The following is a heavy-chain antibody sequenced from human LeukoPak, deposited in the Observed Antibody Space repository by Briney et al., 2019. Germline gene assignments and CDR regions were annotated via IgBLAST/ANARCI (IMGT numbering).Heavy chain of an antibody. CDR1: GFTFSDAW. J-gene: IGHJ4*02. D-gene: IGHD3-10*01. CDR2: VKNKIDGGTT. CDR3: TTRGGLGY. V-gene: IGHV3-15*01. Sequence: GGSLRLPCAASGFTFSDAWVSWVRQVPGKGLEWVGRVKNKIDGGTTDYAAPVRGRFTVSRDDSKNMAFLQMNSLRTEDTAIYYCTTRGGLGYWGQGTLVTVSS.